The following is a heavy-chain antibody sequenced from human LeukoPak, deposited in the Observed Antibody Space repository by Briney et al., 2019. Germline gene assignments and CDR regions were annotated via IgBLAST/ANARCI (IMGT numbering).Heavy chain of an antibody. CDR1: GFTFSSYE. J-gene: IGHJ4*02. Sequence: PGGSLRLSCAASGFTFSSYEMNWVRQAPGQGLEWVSYIVGSGTTVKYAESVKGRFTISRDNAKNSLYLQMNSLRAEDTAVYYCAASGLGYYFDYWGQGTLVTVSS. CDR3: AASGLGYYFDY. V-gene: IGHV3-48*03. CDR2: IVGSGTTV. D-gene: IGHD6-13*01.